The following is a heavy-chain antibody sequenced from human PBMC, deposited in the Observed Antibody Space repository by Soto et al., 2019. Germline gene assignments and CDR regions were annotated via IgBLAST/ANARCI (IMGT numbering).Heavy chain of an antibody. J-gene: IGHJ6*02. CDR1: GYSFTSYW. D-gene: IGHD3-10*01. Sequence: GESLKISCKGSGYSFTSYWIGWVRQMPGKGLEWMGIIYPGDSDTRYSPSFQGQVTISADKSISTAYLQWSSLKASDTAMYYCARLNGSGSYSTYYYYYGMDVWGQGTTVTVSS. CDR2: IYPGDSDT. V-gene: IGHV5-51*01. CDR3: ARLNGSGSYSTYYYYYGMDV.